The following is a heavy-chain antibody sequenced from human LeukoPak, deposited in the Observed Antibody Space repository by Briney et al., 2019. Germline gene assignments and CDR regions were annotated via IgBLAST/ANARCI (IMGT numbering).Heavy chain of an antibody. CDR1: GGTFISYA. CDR3: ARDHDVAEYYFDY. D-gene: IGHD6-19*01. J-gene: IGHJ4*02. V-gene: IGHV1-69*13. Sequence: SVKVSCKASGGTFISYAISWVRQAPGQGLEWMGGIIPIFGTANYAQKFQGRVTITADESTSTAYMELSSLRSEDTAVYYCARDHDVAEYYFDYWGQGTLVTVPS. CDR2: IIPIFGTA.